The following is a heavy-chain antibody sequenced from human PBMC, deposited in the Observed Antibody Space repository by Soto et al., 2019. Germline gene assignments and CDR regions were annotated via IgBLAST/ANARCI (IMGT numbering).Heavy chain of an antibody. J-gene: IGHJ6*02. D-gene: IGHD1-26*01. CDR3: ARDALTGSNSDKYGVDV. Sequence: QVQLVESGGGVVQPGRSLRLSCAASGFIFRSYGMHWVRQAPGKGLEWVAVIWYDGSNKDYADSVKGRFTISRDNSKNTLYLQMNSLRAEDTAVYFCARDALTGSNSDKYGVDVWGQGTTVIVSS. CDR2: IWYDGSNK. V-gene: IGHV3-33*01. CDR1: GFIFRSYG.